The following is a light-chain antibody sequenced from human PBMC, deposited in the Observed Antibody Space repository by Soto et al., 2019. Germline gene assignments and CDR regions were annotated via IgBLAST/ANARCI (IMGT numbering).Light chain of an antibody. J-gene: IGKJ5*01. Sequence: EIVMTQYTATLSVSPGERATLSCRASQSVSSNLAWYQQKPGQAPRLLIYGASSRATGIPVRFSGSGSGTEFTLTISSLQSEDFAVYYCQQYNNWPLTFGQGTRLEVK. CDR1: QSVSSN. CDR2: GAS. V-gene: IGKV3-15*01. CDR3: QQYNNWPLT.